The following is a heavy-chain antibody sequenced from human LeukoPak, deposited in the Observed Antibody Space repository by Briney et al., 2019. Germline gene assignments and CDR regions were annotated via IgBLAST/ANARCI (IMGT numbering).Heavy chain of an antibody. Sequence: GGSLRLSCAASGFTFNDYAISWVRQAPGKGLEWVSGIHWSGTSRGYADSVKGRFTISRDNAKNSLYLDMNSLRAEDTAVYYCARGGYSGYDEVPYYFDYWGQGTLVTVSS. V-gene: IGHV3-20*04. CDR2: IHWSGTSR. CDR3: ARGGYSGYDEVPYYFDY. D-gene: IGHD5-12*01. J-gene: IGHJ4*02. CDR1: GFTFNDYA.